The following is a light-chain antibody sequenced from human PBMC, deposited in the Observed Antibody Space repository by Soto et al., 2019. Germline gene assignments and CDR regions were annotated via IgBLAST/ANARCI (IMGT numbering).Light chain of an antibody. V-gene: IGLV1-40*01. Sequence: QSVLTQPPSVSGAPGQRVTISCTGSSSNIGAGYDVHWYQQLPGTAPKXLIXGXSNRPSGVXXXFSGSXSGTXXSXAIXGXXXXXXAXXXCQSYDSSLSGFYVFGTGTKLTVL. CDR2: GXS. J-gene: IGLJ1*01. CDR1: SSNIGAGYD. CDR3: QSYDSSLSGFYV.